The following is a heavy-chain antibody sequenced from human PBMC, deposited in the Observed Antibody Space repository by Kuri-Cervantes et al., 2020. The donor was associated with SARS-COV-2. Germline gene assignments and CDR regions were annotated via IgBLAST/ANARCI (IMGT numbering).Heavy chain of an antibody. D-gene: IGHD1-26*01. CDR3: ASLNSGSYLPFDY. Sequence: GGSLRLSCAASGFTFSSYAMHWVRQAPGKGLEWVAVISYDGSNKYYADSVKGRFTISRDNSKNTLYLQMNSLRAEDTAVYYCASLNSGSYLPFDYWGQGTLVTVSS. CDR1: GFTFSSYA. V-gene: IGHV3-30-3*01. J-gene: IGHJ4*02. CDR2: ISYDGSNK.